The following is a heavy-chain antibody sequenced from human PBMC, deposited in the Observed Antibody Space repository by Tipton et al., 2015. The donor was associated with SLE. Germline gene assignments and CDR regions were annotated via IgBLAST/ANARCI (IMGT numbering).Heavy chain of an antibody. CDR3: AREAVDKDGALDI. V-gene: IGHV4-38-2*02. CDR2: VDHSENT. D-gene: IGHD5-24*01. J-gene: IGHJ3*02. CDR1: DYSISSGYF. Sequence: TLSLTCTVSDYSISSGYFWGWIRQPPGKGLEWVGSVDHSENTYYNPSLKSRVTMSIDTSKNQFSLRLRSVTAADTALYYCAREAVDKDGALDIWGQGTTVIVSS.